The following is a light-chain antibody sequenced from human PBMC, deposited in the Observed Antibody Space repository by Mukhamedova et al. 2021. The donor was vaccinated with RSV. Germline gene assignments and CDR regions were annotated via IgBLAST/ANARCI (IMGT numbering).Light chain of an antibody. Sequence: SCTGTSSDVGGYNYVSWYQQHPGKAPKLMIYEVSNRPSGVSNRFSGSKSGNTASLTISGLQAEDEADYYCSSYTSSSTVVFGGG. CDR3: SSYTSSSTVV. CDR1: SSDVGGYNY. J-gene: IGLJ2*01. V-gene: IGLV2-14*01. CDR2: EVS.